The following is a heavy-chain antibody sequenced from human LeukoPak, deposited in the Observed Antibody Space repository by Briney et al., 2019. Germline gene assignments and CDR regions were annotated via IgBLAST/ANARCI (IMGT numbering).Heavy chain of an antibody. Sequence: SETLSLTCAVYGGSFGGYYWSWIRQPPGKGLEWIGEINHSGSTNYNPSLKSRVTISVDTSKNQFSLKLSSVTAADTAVYYCARDAAVTMVRGVIRVSRFDPWGQGTLVTVSS. J-gene: IGHJ5*02. D-gene: IGHD3-10*01. V-gene: IGHV4-34*01. CDR1: GGSFGGYY. CDR2: INHSGST. CDR3: ARDAAVTMVRGVIRVSRFDP.